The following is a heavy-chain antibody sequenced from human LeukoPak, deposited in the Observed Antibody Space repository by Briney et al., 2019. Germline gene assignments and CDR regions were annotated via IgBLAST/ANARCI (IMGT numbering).Heavy chain of an antibody. CDR2: IRYDGSNK. V-gene: IGHV3-30*02. CDR1: RFTLSSYG. J-gene: IGHJ3*02. D-gene: IGHD6-6*01. Sequence: GGSLTLSRAASRFTLSSYGMHWVRQAPRNALEWVAFIRYDGSNKYYADSLNGRFTISRDNAKNSLYMQMESLRDDDTAIYHCARDTMEYSNSLDALDIWGEGTMVTVSS. CDR3: ARDTMEYSNSLDALDI.